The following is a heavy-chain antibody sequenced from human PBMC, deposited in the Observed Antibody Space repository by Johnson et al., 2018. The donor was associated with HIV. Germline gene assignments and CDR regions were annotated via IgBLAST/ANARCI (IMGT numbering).Heavy chain of an antibody. CDR2: IGTAGDT. CDR3: AKKLGVLTVPWAFDI. Sequence: EWVSAIGTAGDTYYPDSVKGRFTISRDNSKNTLYLQMNSLRAEDTAVSYCAKKLGVLTVPWAFDIWGQGTMVTVSS. V-gene: IGHV3-13*01. J-gene: IGHJ3*02. D-gene: IGHD3-10*01.